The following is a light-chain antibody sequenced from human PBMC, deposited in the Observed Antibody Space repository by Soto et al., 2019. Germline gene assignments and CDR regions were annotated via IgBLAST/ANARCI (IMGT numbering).Light chain of an antibody. CDR1: QSVVRY. CDR2: DAT. V-gene: IGKV3-11*01. Sequence: EIVLTQSPVTLSLSPGDTATLSCRASQSVVRYVAWYQQKPGQAPRLLIYDATIRASGIPSRFSGSGSGTDFSLTISSLAPEAFPVSYCQQRYHSPPLTCGGGTKVEGK. CDR3: QQRYHSPPLT. J-gene: IGKJ4*01.